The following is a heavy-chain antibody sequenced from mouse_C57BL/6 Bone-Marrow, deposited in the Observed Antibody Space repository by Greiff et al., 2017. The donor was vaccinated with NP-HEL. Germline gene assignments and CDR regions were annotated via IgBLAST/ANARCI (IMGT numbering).Heavy chain of an antibody. CDR1: GFTFSDYY. J-gene: IGHJ1*03. CDR3: ARGGDGYFYWYFDV. Sequence: EVKLVESGGGLVQPGGSLKLSCAASGFTFSDYYMYWVRQTPEKRLEWVAYISNGGGSTYYPDTVKGRFTISRDNAKNTLYLQMSRLKSEDTAMYYCARGGDGYFYWYFDVWGTGTTVTVSS. D-gene: IGHD2-3*01. CDR2: ISNGGGST. V-gene: IGHV5-12*01.